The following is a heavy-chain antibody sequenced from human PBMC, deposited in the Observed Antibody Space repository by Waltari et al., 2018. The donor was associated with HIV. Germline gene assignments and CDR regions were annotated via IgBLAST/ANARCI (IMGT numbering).Heavy chain of an antibody. J-gene: IGHJ5*02. V-gene: IGHV4-39*07. CDR1: GGSMNTSDYY. CDR3: ARDSGLFMYDSRRAVLNWFDP. D-gene: IGHD3-9*01. Sequence: QFKLQESGPRLRKHSETLSLTCTISGGSMNTSDYYWGWVRTPPGKGLEWIGNIHYNGRTFYNPSLQSRVTLSLDKSDNQFFLNFISVIAADTAVYYCARDSGLFMYDSRRAVLNWFDPWGQGLLVTVSS. CDR2: IHYNGRT.